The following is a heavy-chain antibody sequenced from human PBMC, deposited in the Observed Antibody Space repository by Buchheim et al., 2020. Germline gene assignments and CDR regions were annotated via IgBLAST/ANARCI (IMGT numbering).Heavy chain of an antibody. D-gene: IGHD2-2*03. Sequence: EVQLVESGGGLVQPGGSLRLSCAASGFTFSSYEMNWVRQAPGKGLEWVSYISSSGSTIYYADSVKGRFTISRDNAKHSLYLQMNSLRADDTAVYYCARVDIGHYYYYYMDGWGKRTT. V-gene: IGHV3-48*03. CDR3: ARVDIGHYYYYYMDG. CDR2: ISSSGSTI. CDR1: GFTFSSYE. J-gene: IGHJ6*03.